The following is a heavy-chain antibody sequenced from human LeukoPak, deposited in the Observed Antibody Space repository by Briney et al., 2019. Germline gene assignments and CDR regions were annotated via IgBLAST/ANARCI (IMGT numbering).Heavy chain of an antibody. CDR2: ISSSSSYI. V-gene: IGHV3-21*03. Sequence: GGSLRLSCAASGFTFSSYSMNWVRQAPGKGLEWVSSISSSSSYIYYADSVKGRFTISRDNAKNSLYLQMNSLRAEDTAVYYCATAARGEVAGISYWGQGTLVTVSS. CDR1: GFTFSSYS. CDR3: ATAARGEVAGISY. D-gene: IGHD6-19*01. J-gene: IGHJ4*02.